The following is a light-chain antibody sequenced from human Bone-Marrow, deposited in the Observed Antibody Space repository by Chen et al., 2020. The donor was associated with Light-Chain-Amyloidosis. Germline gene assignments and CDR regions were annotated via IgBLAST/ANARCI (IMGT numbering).Light chain of an antibody. CDR2: RDT. CDR3: QSADSSGTYEVI. V-gene: IGLV3-25*03. Sequence: SYELTQPPSVSVSPGQTARITCSGDDLPTKYAYWYQQKPGQAPVLVIHRDTERPSGISERFSCSSSGTTATLNISGVKAEDEADYHCQSADSSGTYEVIFGGGTKLTVL. J-gene: IGLJ2*01. CDR1: DLPTKY.